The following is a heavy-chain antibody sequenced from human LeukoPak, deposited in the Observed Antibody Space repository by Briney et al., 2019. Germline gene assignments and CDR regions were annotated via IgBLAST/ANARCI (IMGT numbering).Heavy chain of an antibody. CDR3: ARAPSHIVVVIAHFDY. J-gene: IGHJ4*02. Sequence: GASVKVSCKASGYTFTSYDINWVRQATGQGLEWMGWMNPNSGNTGYAQKLQGRVTMTTDTSTSTAYMELRSLRSDDTAVYYCARAPSHIVVVIAHFDYWGQGTLVTVSS. CDR1: GYTFTSYD. D-gene: IGHD2-21*01. CDR2: MNPNSGNT. V-gene: IGHV1-8*02.